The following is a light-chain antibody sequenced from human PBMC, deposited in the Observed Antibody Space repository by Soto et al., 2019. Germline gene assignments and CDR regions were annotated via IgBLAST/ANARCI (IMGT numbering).Light chain of an antibody. CDR3: SSYTSSSTYV. Sequence: QSVLTQPASVSGSPGQSITITCTGTSSYIRGYNYVSWYQQHPGKAPKLMIYEVSNRPSGVSNRFSGSKSGNTASLTISGLQADDEGDYYCSSYTSSSTYVFGTGTKLTVL. CDR1: SSYIRGYNY. J-gene: IGLJ1*01. V-gene: IGLV2-14*01. CDR2: EVS.